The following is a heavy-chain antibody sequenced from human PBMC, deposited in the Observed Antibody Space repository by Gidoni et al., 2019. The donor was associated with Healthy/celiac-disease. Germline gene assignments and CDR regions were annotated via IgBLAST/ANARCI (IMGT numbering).Heavy chain of an antibody. CDR1: GFTFSTAW. CDR3: TTGRRAWGSGAFDI. Sequence: EVQLVESGGGLVKPGGSLRLSCAASGFTFSTAWMNWVRQAPGKGLEWVGRIKSKTDGGTTDYAAPVKGRFTISRDDSKNTLYLQMNSLKTEDTAVYYCTTGRRAWGSGAFDIWGQGTMVTVSS. J-gene: IGHJ3*02. D-gene: IGHD7-27*01. V-gene: IGHV3-15*07. CDR2: IKSKTDGGTT.